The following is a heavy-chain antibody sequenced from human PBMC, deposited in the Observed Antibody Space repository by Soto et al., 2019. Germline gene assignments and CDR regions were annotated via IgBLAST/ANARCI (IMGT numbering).Heavy chain of an antibody. CDR1: GYTFTSYA. J-gene: IGHJ6*03. D-gene: IGHD5-12*01. CDR2: INAGNGNT. V-gene: IGHV1-3*01. CDR3: AGGVATSGYYYYYYMDV. Sequence: QVQLVQSGAEVKKPGASVKVSCKASGYTFTSYAMHWVRQAPGQRLEWMGWINAGNGNTKYSQKFQGRVTITRDTAASTAYMELSSLRSEDTAVYYCAGGVATSGYYYYYYMDVWGKGTTVTVSS.